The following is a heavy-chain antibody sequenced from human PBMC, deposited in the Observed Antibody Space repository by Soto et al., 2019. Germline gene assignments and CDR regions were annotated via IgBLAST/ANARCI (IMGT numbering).Heavy chain of an antibody. CDR2: INVGNGNT. J-gene: IGHJ4*02. Sequence: QFQLVQSGAEVKKPGASVKVSCKASGYTFTSYTIQWVRQAPGQRLEWMGWINVGNGNTKYSQKFQGRVTITGDTSASTAYMELSSLRSEDTAVYYCARDPHLDCWGQGTLVTVSS. CDR1: GYTFTSYT. V-gene: IGHV1-3*01. CDR3: ARDPHLDC.